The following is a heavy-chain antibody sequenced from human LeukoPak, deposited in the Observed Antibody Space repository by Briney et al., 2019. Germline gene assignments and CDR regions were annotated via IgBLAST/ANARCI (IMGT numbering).Heavy chain of an antibody. CDR2: IYHSGST. D-gene: IGHD6-13*01. V-gene: IGHV4-38-2*02. CDR1: GYSISSGYY. J-gene: IGHJ3*02. Sequence: SETLFLTCAVSGYSISSGYYWGWIRQPPGKGLEWIGSIYHSGSTYYNPSLKSRVTISVDTSKNQFSLKLSSVTAADTAVYYCARDPVGQHHAFDIWGQGTMVTVSS. CDR3: ARDPVGQHHAFDI.